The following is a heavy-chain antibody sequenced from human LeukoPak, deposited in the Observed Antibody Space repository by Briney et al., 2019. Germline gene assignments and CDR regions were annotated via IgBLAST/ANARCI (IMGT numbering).Heavy chain of an antibody. CDR2: IKQDGSEK. CDR3: ARILQPYCSGGSCYQAFDI. Sequence: PGGSLRLSCAASGFTFSSYWMSWVRQAPGKGLEWVANIKQDGSEKYYVDSVKGRFTISRDNAKNSLYLQMNSLRAEDTAVYYCARILQPYCSGGSCYQAFDIWGQGTMVTVSS. V-gene: IGHV3-7*01. D-gene: IGHD2-15*01. CDR1: GFTFSSYW. J-gene: IGHJ3*02.